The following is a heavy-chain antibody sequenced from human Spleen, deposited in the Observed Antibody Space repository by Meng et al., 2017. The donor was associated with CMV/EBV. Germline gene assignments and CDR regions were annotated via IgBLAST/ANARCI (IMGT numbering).Heavy chain of an antibody. J-gene: IGHJ4*02. CDR2: ISSSGSTI. CDR1: GFTFSTYW. Sequence: GESLKISCAASGFTFSTYWMSWVRQAPGKGLEWVSYISSSGSTIYYADSVKGRFTISRDNAKNSLYLQMNSLRAEDTAVYYCARGVILEWPYLDYWGQGTLVTVSS. V-gene: IGHV3-11*01. D-gene: IGHD3-3*01. CDR3: ARGVILEWPYLDY.